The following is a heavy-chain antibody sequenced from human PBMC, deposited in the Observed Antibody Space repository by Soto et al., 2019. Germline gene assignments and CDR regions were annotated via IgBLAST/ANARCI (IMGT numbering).Heavy chain of an antibody. D-gene: IGHD3-3*01. V-gene: IGHV5-51*01. CDR3: AIQIRHYDSWSNKYFYYGLDV. CDR1: EYSFSTYW. Sequence: HGESLKISCKGSEYSFSTYWIAWVRQMPGKGLEWMGIIYPGDSDTRYSPSFQGQVTISADKSLSTAHLQWSSLKASDTAMYYCAIQIRHYDSWSNKYFYYGLDVWGQGTTVTVSS. J-gene: IGHJ6*02. CDR2: IYPGDSDT.